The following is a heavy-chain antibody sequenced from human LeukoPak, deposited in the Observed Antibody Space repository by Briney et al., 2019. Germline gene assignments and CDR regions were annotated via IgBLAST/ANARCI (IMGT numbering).Heavy chain of an antibody. CDR3: ARAAAGLSAFDI. V-gene: IGHV3-11*06. CDR1: GFTFSDYY. J-gene: IGHJ3*02. CDR2: ISSSSSYT. Sequence: GGSLRLSCAASGFTFSDYYMSWIRQAPGKGLEWVSYISSSSSYTNYADSAKGRFTISRDNAKNSLYLQMNSLRAEDTAVYYCARAAAGLSAFDIWGQGTMVTVSS. D-gene: IGHD6-13*01.